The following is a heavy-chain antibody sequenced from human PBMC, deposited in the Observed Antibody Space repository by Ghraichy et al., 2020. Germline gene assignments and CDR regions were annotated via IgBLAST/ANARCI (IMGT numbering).Heavy chain of an antibody. CDR1: GGSISSSSYY. CDR2: IYYSGST. Sequence: SETLSLTCTVSGGSISSSSYYWGWIRQPPGKGLECIGSIYYSGSTYYNPSLKSRVTISVDTSKNQFSLKLSSVTAADTAVYYCARQTFTAAAGTLAYWGQGTLVTVSS. V-gene: IGHV4-39*01. J-gene: IGHJ4*02. D-gene: IGHD6-13*01. CDR3: ARQTFTAAAGTLAY.